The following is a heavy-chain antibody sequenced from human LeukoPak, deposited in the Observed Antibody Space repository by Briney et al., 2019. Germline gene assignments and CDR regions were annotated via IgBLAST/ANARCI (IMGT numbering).Heavy chain of an antibody. Sequence: GGSLRLSCAASGFTFSSYGMHWVRQAPGKGLEWVAFIRYDGSNKYYADSVKGRFTISRDNSKNTLYLQMNSLRAEDTAVYYCARRRIAASVFDYWGQGTLVTVSS. CDR1: GFTFSSYG. CDR3: ARRRIAASVFDY. D-gene: IGHD6-13*01. CDR2: IRYDGSNK. V-gene: IGHV3-30*02. J-gene: IGHJ4*02.